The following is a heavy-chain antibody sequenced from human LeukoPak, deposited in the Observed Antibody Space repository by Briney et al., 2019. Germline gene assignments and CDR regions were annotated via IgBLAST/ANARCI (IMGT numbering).Heavy chain of an antibody. CDR2: ISYDGANK. Sequence: GGSLRLSCAASGFTFSSYAMSWVRQAPGKGLQWVGGISYDGANKYYGDSVKGRFTISRNSSKNTLSLQMNSLGPEDTAIYYCARDRFDDGAAGFDYWGQGTLVTVSS. D-gene: IGHD1-1*01. CDR1: GFTFSSYA. V-gene: IGHV3-30-3*01. CDR3: ARDRFDDGAAGFDY. J-gene: IGHJ4*02.